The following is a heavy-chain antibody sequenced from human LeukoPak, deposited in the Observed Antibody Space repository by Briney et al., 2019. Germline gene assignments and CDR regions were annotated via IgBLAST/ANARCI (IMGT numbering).Heavy chain of an antibody. CDR1: GGSISSYY. Sequence: SETLSLTCTVSGGSISSYYWSWIRQPAGKGLEWIGRIYTSGSTNYNPSLKSRLTMSADTSKNQFSLNLRSVTAADTAIYYCARDRVDSSGYYYYYGIDVWGQGTAVTVSS. V-gene: IGHV4-4*07. D-gene: IGHD3-22*01. CDR2: IYTSGST. J-gene: IGHJ6*02. CDR3: ARDRVDSSGYYYYYGIDV.